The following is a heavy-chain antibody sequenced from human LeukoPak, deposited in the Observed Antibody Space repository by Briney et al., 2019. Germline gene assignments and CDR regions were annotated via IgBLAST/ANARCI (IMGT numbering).Heavy chain of an antibody. CDR2: INQDGSEK. J-gene: IGHJ4*02. CDR3: ARGLYSSTTYYFDY. CDR1: GFTFRIHW. Sequence: GGSLRLSCAASGFTFRIHWLSWVRQAPGKGLEWVAKINQDGSEKYYVDSVKGRFTISRDNAKNSLYLQMNSLRAEDTAVYFCARGLYSSTTYYFDYWGQGTLVTVSS. V-gene: IGHV3-7*03. D-gene: IGHD6-13*01.